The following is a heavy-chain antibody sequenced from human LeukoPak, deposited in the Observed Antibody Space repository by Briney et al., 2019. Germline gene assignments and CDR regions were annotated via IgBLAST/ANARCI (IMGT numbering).Heavy chain of an antibody. Sequence: GGSLRLSCAASGFTVSSNYMSCVRQAPGKGLEWVSVLYSGGNTYYTDSVKGRFTISRDNSKNTLYLQMNSLRGEDTAVYYCARVSGFRVYWGQGTPVTVS. CDR1: GFTVSSNY. D-gene: IGHD3-3*01. CDR3: ARVSGFRVY. J-gene: IGHJ4*02. CDR2: LYSGGNT. V-gene: IGHV3-53*01.